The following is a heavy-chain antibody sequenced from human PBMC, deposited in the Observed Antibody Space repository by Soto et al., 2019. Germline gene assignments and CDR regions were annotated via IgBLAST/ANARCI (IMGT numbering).Heavy chain of an antibody. Sequence: QVQLQESGPGLVKPSETLSLTCTVSGGSISRYYWSWIRQPPGKGLEWIGYIYYSGSTNYNPSLKSRVTISVDTSKNQFSLKLSSVTAADTAVYYCASFTMAIDIWGQGTMVTVSS. V-gene: IGHV4-59*08. CDR2: IYYSGST. CDR3: ASFTMAIDI. D-gene: IGHD2-2*01. CDR1: GGSISRYY. J-gene: IGHJ3*02.